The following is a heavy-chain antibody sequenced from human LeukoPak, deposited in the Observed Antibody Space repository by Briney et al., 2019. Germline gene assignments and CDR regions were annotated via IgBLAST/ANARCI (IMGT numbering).Heavy chain of an antibody. Sequence: ASVTVSFTASGYTFTIYGISWVRQAPGQGLEWMGWISAYNGNTNYSQKLQGRVTMTTDTSTSTAYMELRSLRSDDTAVYYCAREGRSWRGYCSSTSCYRYYYYGMDVWGQGTTVTVPS. V-gene: IGHV1-18*01. J-gene: IGHJ6*02. CDR1: GYTFTIYG. D-gene: IGHD2-2*01. CDR2: ISAYNGNT. CDR3: AREGRSWRGYCSSTSCYRYYYYGMDV.